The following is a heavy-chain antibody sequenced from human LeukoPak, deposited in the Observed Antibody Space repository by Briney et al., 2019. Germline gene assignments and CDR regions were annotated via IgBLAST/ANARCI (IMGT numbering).Heavy chain of an antibody. CDR1: GGSISNYH. CDR2: IYYRGST. V-gene: IGHV4-59*01. J-gene: IGHJ3*02. D-gene: IGHD5-24*01. Sequence: SETLSLTCTVSGGSISNYHWSWIRQPPGKGLGWIGYIYYRGSTKYNPSLESRVTISVDMSKNQFSLKLNSVTAADTAVYYCVRVQADGHSDIWGQGTMVTVSS. CDR3: VRVQADGHSDI.